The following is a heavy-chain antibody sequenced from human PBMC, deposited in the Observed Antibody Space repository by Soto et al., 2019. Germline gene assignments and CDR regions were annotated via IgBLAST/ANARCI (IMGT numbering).Heavy chain of an antibody. CDR2: ISYDGSNK. CDR3: ASPEKGYYYYGMDV. V-gene: IGHV3-30-3*01. Sequence: QVQLVESGGGVVQPGRSLRLSCAASGFTFSSYAMHWVRQAPGKGLEWVAVISYDGSNKYYADSVKGRFTISRDNSKNTLYLQMNSLRAEDTAVYYCASPEKGYYYYGMDVWGQGTTVTVSS. CDR1: GFTFSSYA. J-gene: IGHJ6*02.